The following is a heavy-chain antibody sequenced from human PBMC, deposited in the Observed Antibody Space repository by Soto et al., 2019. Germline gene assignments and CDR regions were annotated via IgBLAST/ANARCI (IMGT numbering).Heavy chain of an antibody. D-gene: IGHD6-19*01. Sequence: VESLNTSVNRSGYSFTIDLIASVRQIPCKGREGMGIIYACDSDTRYIPSFQGQVTISADKSISTAYLQWRRLKPSDTAMYYCASPGTYSSGWYRAFDIWRKGTMVTVFS. CDR3: ASPGTYSSGWYRAFDI. V-gene: IGHV5-51*01. CDR2: IYACDSDT. J-gene: IGHJ3*02. CDR1: GYSFTIDL.